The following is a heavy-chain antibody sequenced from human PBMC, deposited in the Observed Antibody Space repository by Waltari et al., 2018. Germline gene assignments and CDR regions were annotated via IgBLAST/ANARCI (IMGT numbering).Heavy chain of an antibody. V-gene: IGHV3-30*01. J-gene: IGHJ6*02. CDR2: ISYDGSNK. CDR3: ARDPRMDV. CDR1: GFTFSSYP. Sequence: QGQLVESGGGVVQPGKSLRLSCAASGFTFSSYPFHWVRQAPGKGLEWVAVISYDGSNKFYADSVKGRFTISRDDSKNTLYLQMHSLRPEDMAVYYCARDPRMDVWGQGTTVTVSS.